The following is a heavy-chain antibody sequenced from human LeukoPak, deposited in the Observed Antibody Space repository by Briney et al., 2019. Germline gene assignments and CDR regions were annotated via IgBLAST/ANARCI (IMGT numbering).Heavy chain of an antibody. V-gene: IGHV1-8*01. J-gene: IGHJ5*02. CDR2: MNPNSGNT. Sequence: ASVKVSCKASGYTLTSYDINWVRQATGQGLEWMGWMNPNSGNTGYAQKFQGRVTMTRNTSISTAYMELSSLRSEDTAVYYCARGTTTMVRGVIMSGWFDPWGQGTLVTVSS. CDR1: GYTLTSYD. D-gene: IGHD3-10*01. CDR3: ARGTTTMVRGVIMSGWFDP.